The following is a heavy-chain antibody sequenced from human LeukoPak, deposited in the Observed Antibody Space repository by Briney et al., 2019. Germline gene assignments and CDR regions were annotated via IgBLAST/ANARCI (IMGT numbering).Heavy chain of an antibody. V-gene: IGHV1-69*13. J-gene: IGHJ6*03. CDR1: GGTFISYA. CDR3: ASEYCSSTSCPWGYYYYYYMDV. CDR2: IIPIFGTA. D-gene: IGHD2-2*01. Sequence: SVKVSCKASGGTFISYAISWVRQAPGQGLEWVGGIIPIFGTANYAQKFQGRVTITADESTSTAYMELSSLRSEDTAVYYCASEYCSSTSCPWGYYYYYYMDVWGKGTTVTVSS.